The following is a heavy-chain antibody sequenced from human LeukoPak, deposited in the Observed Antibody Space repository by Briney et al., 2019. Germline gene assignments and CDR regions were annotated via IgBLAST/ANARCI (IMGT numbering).Heavy chain of an antibody. Sequence: GGSLRLSCAASGFTFSSYSMNWVRQAPGKGLEWVSSISSSSSYIYYADSVKGRFTISRDNAKNSLYLQMNSLRAEDTAVYYCARDGVMITFGGIYDAFDIWGQGTMVTVSS. CDR2: ISSSSSYI. CDR3: ARDGVMITFGGIYDAFDI. J-gene: IGHJ3*02. V-gene: IGHV3-21*01. D-gene: IGHD3-16*01. CDR1: GFTFSSYS.